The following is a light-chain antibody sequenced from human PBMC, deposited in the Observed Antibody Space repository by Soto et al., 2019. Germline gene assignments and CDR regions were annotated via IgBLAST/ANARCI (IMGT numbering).Light chain of an antibody. J-gene: IGKJ3*01. V-gene: IGKV3-20*01. Sequence: EIVSTQSPGTLSLSPGDRATLSCRASHSINTSFLAWFQQKPGQAPRLLIYAASTRATGIPDRFSGSASETDFTLTINRLEPEDSAVYYCQQYASAPFSLGPGTKVDIK. CDR1: HSINTSF. CDR3: QQYASAPFS. CDR2: AAS.